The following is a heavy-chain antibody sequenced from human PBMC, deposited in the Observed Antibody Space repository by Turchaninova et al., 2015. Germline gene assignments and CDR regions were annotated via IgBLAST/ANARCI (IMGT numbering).Heavy chain of an antibody. CDR1: GGPISISGSY. CDR3: ARGGAFGI. J-gene: IGHJ3*02. V-gene: IGHV4-39*07. Sequence: QLRLQESGPGLVKPSETRSLTCAVSGGPISISGSYWGWIRQPPGKGLELIGSIYYTGNTYYNPSLKSRVTISVDTSKNQFSLKLSSVTAADTAVYYCARGGAFGIWGQGTMVTVSS. CDR2: IYYTGNT.